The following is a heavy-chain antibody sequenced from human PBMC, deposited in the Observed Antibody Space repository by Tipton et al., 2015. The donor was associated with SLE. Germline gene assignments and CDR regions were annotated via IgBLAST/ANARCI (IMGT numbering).Heavy chain of an antibody. CDR1: GGSFSGYY. CDR3: ATGVSPFDY. V-gene: IGHV4-34*01. Sequence: TLSLTCAVYGGSFSGYYWSWIRQPPGKGLEWIGGINHSGSTNYNPSLKSRVTISVDTSKNQFSLKLSSVTAADTAVYYCATGVSPFDYWGQGTLVTVSS. J-gene: IGHJ4*02. D-gene: IGHD7-27*01. CDR2: INHSGST.